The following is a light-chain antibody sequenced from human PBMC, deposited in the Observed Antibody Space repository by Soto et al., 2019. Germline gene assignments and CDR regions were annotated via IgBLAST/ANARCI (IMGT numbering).Light chain of an antibody. CDR3: QLYHNWPPIT. Sequence: EMVLTQAPGTLSLSPGERVTLSCRTSQSVGSDLAWYQQKPGQAPRLLMHTASSRATGTPARFSGSGSGTEFTLTISSLQSEDFAVYYCQLYHNWPPITFGQATRLEIK. CDR1: QSVGSD. V-gene: IGKV3-15*01. J-gene: IGKJ5*01. CDR2: TAS.